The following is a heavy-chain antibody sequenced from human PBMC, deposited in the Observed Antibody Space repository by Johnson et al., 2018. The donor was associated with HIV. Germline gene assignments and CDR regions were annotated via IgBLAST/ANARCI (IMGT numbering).Heavy chain of an antibody. V-gene: IGHV3-11*04. J-gene: IGHJ3*02. CDR1: GFTFSDYY. D-gene: IGHD3-22*01. CDR3: ARHYYDSSGYSLDAFDI. CDR2: ISSSGSTI. Sequence: QVQLVESGGGLVKPGGSLRLSCAASGFTFSDYYMSWIRQAPGKGLEWVSYISSSGSTIYYADSVKGRFTISRDNSKNTLYLQMNSLRAEDTAMYYCARHYYDSSGYSLDAFDIWGQGTMVTVSS.